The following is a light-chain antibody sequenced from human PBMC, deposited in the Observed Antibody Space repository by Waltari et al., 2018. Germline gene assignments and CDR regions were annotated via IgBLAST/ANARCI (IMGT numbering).Light chain of an antibody. V-gene: IGLV1-47*01. CDR3: AAWDDSLSGVV. CDR2: RNN. CDR1: ISNIGATY. J-gene: IGLJ2*01. Sequence: QSVLTQPPSASGTPGQRVIISCSGSISNIGATYVYWYQQLPGTAPKLLIYRNNQRTSGVPDRFSGSKSGTSASLAISGLRSEDEAHYHCAAWDDSLSGVVFGGGTKLTVL.